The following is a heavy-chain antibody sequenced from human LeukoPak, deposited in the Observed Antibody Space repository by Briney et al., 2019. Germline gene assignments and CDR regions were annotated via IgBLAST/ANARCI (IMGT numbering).Heavy chain of an antibody. CDR2: INHSGST. V-gene: IGHV4-34*01. Sequence: PSETLSLTCAVYGGSFSGYYWSWIRQPPGKGLEWIGEINHSGSTNYNPSLKSRVTISVDTSKNQFSLKLSSVTAADTAVYYCASTANWGGDYWGQGTLVTVSS. D-gene: IGHD7-27*01. J-gene: IGHJ4*02. CDR1: GGSFSGYY. CDR3: ASTANWGGDY.